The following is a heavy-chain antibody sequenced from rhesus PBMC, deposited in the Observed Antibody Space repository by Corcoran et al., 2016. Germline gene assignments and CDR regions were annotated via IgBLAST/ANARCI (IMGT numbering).Heavy chain of an antibody. J-gene: IGHJ2*01. CDR1: GGSISSNY. CDR3: ARMRDLLVGLVIIRGYFDL. Sequence: QLQLQESGPGLVKPSETLSLTCAVSGGSISSNYWSWIRQPPGKGLDWIGRISVSGGGTDYNPPLKSRVTISTDTSKNQFSLKLRSVTAADTAVYYLARMRDLLVGLVIIRGYFDLWGPGTPITISS. V-gene: IGHV4-173*01. D-gene: IGHD3-3*01. CDR2: ISVSGGGT.